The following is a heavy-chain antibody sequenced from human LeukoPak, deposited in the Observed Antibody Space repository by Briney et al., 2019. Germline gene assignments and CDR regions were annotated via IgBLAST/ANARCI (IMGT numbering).Heavy chain of an antibody. D-gene: IGHD5-12*01. V-gene: IGHV4-61*02. CDR3: ARHKVATGRFLT. J-gene: IGHJ4*02. CDR1: GGSISSGSYY. CDR2: IYTSGST. Sequence: TLSLTCTVSGGSISSGSYYWSWIRQPAGKGLEWIGRIYTSGSTNYNPSLKSRVTISVDTSKNQFSLKLSSVTAADTAVYYCARHKVATGRFLTWGQGTLVTVSS.